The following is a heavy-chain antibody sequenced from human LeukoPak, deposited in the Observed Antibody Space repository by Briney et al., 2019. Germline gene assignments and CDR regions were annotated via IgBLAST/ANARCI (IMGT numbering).Heavy chain of an antibody. CDR2: TYYRSKWNN. V-gene: IGHV6-1*01. CDR1: GDSVSSNSAT. Sequence: SQTLSLTCAFSGDSVSSNSATWNWLRQSPSRGLEWLGRTYYRSKWNNDYAVSVKSRITINPDTSKNQFSLQLKSVTPEDTAVYYCARNYYGSGSYYSHFDYWGQGTLVTVSS. J-gene: IGHJ4*02. D-gene: IGHD3-10*01. CDR3: ARNYYGSGSYYSHFDY.